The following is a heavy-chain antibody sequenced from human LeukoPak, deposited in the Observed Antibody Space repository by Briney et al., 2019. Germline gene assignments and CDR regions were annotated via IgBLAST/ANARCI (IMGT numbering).Heavy chain of an antibody. CDR1: GGSFSGYY. V-gene: IGHV4-34*01. J-gene: IGHJ4*02. CDR2: INHSGST. CDR3: ARPAKRFWSGYYTS. D-gene: IGHD3-3*01. Sequence: SETLSLTCAVYGGSFSGYYWSWIRQLPGKGLEWIGEINHSGSTNYNPSLKSRVTISVDTSKNQSSLKLSSVTAADTAVYYCARPAKRFWSGYYTSWGQGTLVTVSS.